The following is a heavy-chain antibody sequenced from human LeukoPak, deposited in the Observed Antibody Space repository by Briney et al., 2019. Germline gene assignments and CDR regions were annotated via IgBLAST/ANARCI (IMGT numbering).Heavy chain of an antibody. CDR1: GGSISTTAYY. Sequence: SETLSLTCTVSGGSISTTAYYWGWIRQPPGKGLEWIGSVFYTGNTFYNPSLQSRVTLSVDTSKNQFSLKLNSVIAADTAVYYCAKSGSYLLYFQHWGQGTLVTVSS. D-gene: IGHD1-26*01. CDR2: VFYTGNT. V-gene: IGHV4-39*07. J-gene: IGHJ1*01. CDR3: AKSGSYLLYFQH.